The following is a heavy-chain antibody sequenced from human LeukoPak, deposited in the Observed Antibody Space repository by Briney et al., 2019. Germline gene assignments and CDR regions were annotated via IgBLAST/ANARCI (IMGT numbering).Heavy chain of an antibody. J-gene: IGHJ6*02. V-gene: IGHV3-48*02. Sequence: GGSLRLSCAASGFTFSSYAMSWVRQAPGKGPEWVSYIKSSSSIIYYADSVKGRFTISRDNAKNSLYLQMNSLRDEDTAVYYCAREEYYNMDVWGQGTTVTVSS. CDR3: AREEYYNMDV. CDR2: IKSSSSII. CDR1: GFTFSSYA.